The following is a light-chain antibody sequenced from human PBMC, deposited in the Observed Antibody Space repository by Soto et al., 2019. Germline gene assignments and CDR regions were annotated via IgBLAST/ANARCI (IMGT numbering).Light chain of an antibody. CDR1: SSDVGGYNF. CDR2: EVS. J-gene: IGLJ1*01. Sequence: QSALPQPPSASGSPGQSVTISCTGTSSDVGGYNFVSWYQQHPGKAPKLMIYEVSKRPSGVPDRFSGSKSGNTASLTVSGFQAEDEADYYCSSYAGSNTRFGTGTKLTVL. CDR3: SSYAGSNTR. V-gene: IGLV2-8*01.